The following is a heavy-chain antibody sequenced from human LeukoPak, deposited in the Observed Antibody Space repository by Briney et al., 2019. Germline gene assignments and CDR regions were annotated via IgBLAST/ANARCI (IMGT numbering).Heavy chain of an antibody. V-gene: IGHV3-30*18. CDR2: ISYDGSNK. D-gene: IGHD7-27*01. CDR3: AKDLGTGDYYYYGMDV. Sequence: GRSLRLSCAASGFTFSSYGMHWVRQAPGKGLEWVAVISYDGSNKYYADSVKGRFTISRDNSKNTLYLQMNSLRAEDTAVYYCAKDLGTGDYYYYGMDVWGQGTTVTGSS. CDR1: GFTFSSYG. J-gene: IGHJ6*02.